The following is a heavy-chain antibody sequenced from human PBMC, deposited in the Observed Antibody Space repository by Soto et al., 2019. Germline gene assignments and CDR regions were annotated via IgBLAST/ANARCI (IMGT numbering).Heavy chain of an antibody. CDR1: GYSFTSYW. CDR3: ARHVRGQRPYYYYYGMGV. D-gene: IGHD1-1*01. CDR2: IYPGDSDT. J-gene: IGHJ6*02. Sequence: PGESLKISCKGSGYSFTSYWIGWVRQMPGKGLEWMGIIYPGDSDTRYSPSFQGQVTISADKSISTAYLQWSSLKASDTAMYYCARHVRGQRPYYYYYGMGVWGQGTTVTVSS. V-gene: IGHV5-51*01.